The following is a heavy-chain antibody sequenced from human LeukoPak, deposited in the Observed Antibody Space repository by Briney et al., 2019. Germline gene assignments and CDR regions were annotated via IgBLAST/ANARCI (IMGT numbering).Heavy chain of an antibody. CDR1: GFTLSNYA. CDR3: AKDQGFVVVTATFDY. V-gene: IGHV3-23*01. Sequence: GGSLRLSCAASGFTLSNYAMSWVRQAPGKGLEWVSAISGSGGGTYYADSVKGRFTISRDNSKNTLYLQMNSLRAGDTAVYYCAKDQGFVVVTATFDYWGQGTLVTVSS. D-gene: IGHD2-21*02. J-gene: IGHJ4*02. CDR2: ISGSGGGT.